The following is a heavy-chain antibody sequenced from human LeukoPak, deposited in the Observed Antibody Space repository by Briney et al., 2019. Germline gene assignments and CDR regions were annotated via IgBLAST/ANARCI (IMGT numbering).Heavy chain of an antibody. J-gene: IGHJ4*02. CDR2: ISGGGVST. Sequence: GGSLRLSCAASGFTFSSYGMSWVRQAPEKGLEWVSAISGGGVSTYYADSVRGRFTISRDNSKHTLYLQMNSLRAEDTAVYYCARKVAAPDYWGQGTLVTVSS. CDR3: ARKVAAPDY. D-gene: IGHD6-19*01. V-gene: IGHV3-23*01. CDR1: GFTFSSYG.